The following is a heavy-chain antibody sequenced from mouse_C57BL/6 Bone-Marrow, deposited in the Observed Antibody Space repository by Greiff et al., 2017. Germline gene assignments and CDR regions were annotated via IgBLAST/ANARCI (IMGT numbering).Heavy chain of an antibody. D-gene: IGHD1-1*01. V-gene: IGHV1-55*01. CDR2: IYPGSGST. CDR1: GYTFTSYW. CDR3: ADYYGSSADWYFDV. J-gene: IGHJ1*03. Sequence: QVQLQQPGAELVQPGASVKMSCKASGYTFTSYWITWVKQRPGQGLEWIGDIYPGSGSTNYNEKFKSKATLTVDTSSSTAYMQISSLTSEDSAVYYCADYYGSSADWYFDVWGTGTTVTVSS.